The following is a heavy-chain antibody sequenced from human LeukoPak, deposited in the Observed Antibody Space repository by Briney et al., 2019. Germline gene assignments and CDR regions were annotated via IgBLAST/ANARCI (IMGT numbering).Heavy chain of an antibody. Sequence: PSQTLSLTCAVSGGSISSGGYSWSWIRQPPGKGLEWIGYIYQSGSTYYNPSLKSRVTISVDRSKNEFSLKLSSVTAADTAVYYCARVTSSGWSPRSGAFDIWGQGTMVTVSS. CDR1: GGSISSGGYS. CDR2: IYQSGST. V-gene: IGHV4-30-2*01. CDR3: ARVTSSGWSPRSGAFDI. D-gene: IGHD6-19*01. J-gene: IGHJ3*02.